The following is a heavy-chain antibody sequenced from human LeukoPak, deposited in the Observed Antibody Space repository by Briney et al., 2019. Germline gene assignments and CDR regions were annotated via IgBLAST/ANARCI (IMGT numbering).Heavy chain of an antibody. Sequence: GGSLRLSCELSGFTFRRYAMHWVRQAPGKGLEWLAVVSYDGGNEYYADSVKGRFTISRGKSRNTAFLQMDSLRHEDTGVNFCARDRYASRSYVMDVWGQGTTVVVSS. J-gene: IGHJ6*02. CDR1: GFTFRRYA. V-gene: IGHV3-30*04. CDR2: VSYDGGNE. CDR3: ARDRYASRSYVMDV. D-gene: IGHD2-2*01.